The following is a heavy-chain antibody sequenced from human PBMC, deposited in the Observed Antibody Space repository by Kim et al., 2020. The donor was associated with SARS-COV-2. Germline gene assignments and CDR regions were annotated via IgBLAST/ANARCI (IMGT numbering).Heavy chain of an antibody. CDR3: ARGAGSPSYNKFAY. V-gene: IGHV4-30-4*01. J-gene: IGHJ4*02. CDR2: IYYSGIT. D-gene: IGHD1-1*01. Sequence: SETLSLTCTVSGDSISNGDYYWTWIRQPPGKGLEWIGYIYYSGITYYNPSLKSRVTISIDTSNNQFSLNLSSVTAADKAVYYCARGAGSPSYNKFAYWGQGTLVIVSS. CDR1: GDSISNGDYY.